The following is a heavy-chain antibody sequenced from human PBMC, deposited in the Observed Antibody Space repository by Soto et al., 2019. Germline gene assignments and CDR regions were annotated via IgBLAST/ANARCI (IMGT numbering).Heavy chain of an antibody. CDR1: GFTFSNSN. Sequence: PGGSQRRSCSASGFTFSNSNMNWVRQAPCKGLEWVSSITSGSSFKNYADSVKGRFTISRDNDKNSLYLQMNSLRAEDTAVYYCARDPPLSTIVVVGVDDFWGQGTLVTVSS. V-gene: IGHV3-21*06. CDR3: ARDPPLSTIVVVGVDDF. CDR2: ITSGSSFK. D-gene: IGHD3-22*01. J-gene: IGHJ4*02.